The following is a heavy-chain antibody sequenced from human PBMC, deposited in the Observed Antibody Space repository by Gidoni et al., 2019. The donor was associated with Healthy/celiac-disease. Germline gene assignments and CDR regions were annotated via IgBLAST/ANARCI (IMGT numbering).Heavy chain of an antibody. J-gene: IGHJ4*02. D-gene: IGHD3-22*01. V-gene: IGHV3-74*01. CDR2: INSDGSST. CDR3: TRGFGSDSSGRIFDY. Sequence: EVQLVESGGGLVQPGGSLRLSWAASGFTFSTYWMHWVRQAPGKGLVWVSRINSDGSSTNYADSVKGRFTISRDNAKNTLYLQMNSLRAEDTAVFYCTRGFGSDSSGRIFDYWGLGTLVTVSS. CDR1: GFTFSTYW.